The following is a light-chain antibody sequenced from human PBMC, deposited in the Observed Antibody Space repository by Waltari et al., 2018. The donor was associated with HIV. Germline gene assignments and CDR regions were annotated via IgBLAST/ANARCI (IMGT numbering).Light chain of an antibody. CDR2: HDD. CDR3: QAWDSGSNWV. Sequence: SYELTQPPSVSVSPGQTAHIPSSGYTLGDKFVCWYQHKSGQSPVLVIYHDDDRPSGIPERFSGSNSGDTATLTISGTQPMDEADYYCQAWDSGSNWVFGGGTRLTVL. V-gene: IGLV3-1*01. J-gene: IGLJ3*02. CDR1: TLGDKF.